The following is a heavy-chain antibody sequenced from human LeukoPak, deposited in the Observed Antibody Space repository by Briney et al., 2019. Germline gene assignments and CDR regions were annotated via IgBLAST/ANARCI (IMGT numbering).Heavy chain of an antibody. CDR2: IYYSGST. V-gene: IGHV4-59*01. Sequence: SETLSLTCTVSGGSISSYYWSWIRQPPGKGLEGIGYIYYSGSTNYNPSLTSRVTISVDTSKNQFSLKLSSVTAADTAVYYCARDGGYSYGYPNWFDPWGQGTLVTVSS. CDR3: ARDGGYSYGYPNWFDP. D-gene: IGHD5-18*01. CDR1: GGSISSYY. J-gene: IGHJ5*02.